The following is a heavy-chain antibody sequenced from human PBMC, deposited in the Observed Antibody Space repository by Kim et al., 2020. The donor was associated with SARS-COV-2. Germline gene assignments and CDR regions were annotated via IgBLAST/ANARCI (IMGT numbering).Heavy chain of an antibody. Sequence: GGSLRLSCAASGFTFSSYGMHWVRQAPGKGLEWVAVISYDGSNKYYADSVKGRFTISRDNSKNTLYLQMNSLRAEDTAVYYCAKGDQGLYCSSTSCWRGR. CDR3: AKGDQGLYCSSTSCW. CDR2: ISYDGSNK. V-gene: IGHV3-30*18. CDR1: GFTFSSYG. D-gene: IGHD2-2*01. J-gene: IGHJ2*01.